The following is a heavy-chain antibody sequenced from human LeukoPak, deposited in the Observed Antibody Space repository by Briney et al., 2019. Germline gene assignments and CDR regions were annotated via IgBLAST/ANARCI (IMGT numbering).Heavy chain of an antibody. J-gene: IGHJ6*02. V-gene: IGHV6-1*01. CDR2: TYYRSKWYN. Sequence: SQTLSLTCAISGDSVSSNSAAWNWLRQSPSRGLEWLGRTYYRSKWYNDYAVSVKSRITINPDTSKNQFSLQLNSVTPEDTAVYYCARGGTYDFWSGSLYCYYGMDVWGQGTTVTVSS. CDR3: ARGGTYDFWSGSLYCYYGMDV. CDR1: GDSVSSNSAA. D-gene: IGHD3-3*01.